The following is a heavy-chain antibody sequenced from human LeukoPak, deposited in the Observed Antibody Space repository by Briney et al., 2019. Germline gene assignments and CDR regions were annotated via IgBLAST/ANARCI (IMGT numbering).Heavy chain of an antibody. V-gene: IGHV3-23*01. CDR1: GFTFSSYS. CDR3: ANRGITVTGAFLYYFDD. D-gene: IGHD4-17*01. J-gene: IGHJ4*02. CDR2: ITASGGGT. Sequence: PGGSLRLSCAASGFTFSSYSMSWVRQAPGKGLEWVSSITASGGGTFYADSVKGQFTISRDNSRNMLYLHMSSLRAEDTAIYFCANRGITVTGAFLYYFDDWGQGTLVTVSS.